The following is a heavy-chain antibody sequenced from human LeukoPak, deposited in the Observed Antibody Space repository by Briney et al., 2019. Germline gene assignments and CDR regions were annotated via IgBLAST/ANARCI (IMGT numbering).Heavy chain of an antibody. J-gene: IGHJ6*02. CDR3: ARDRHGMAV. V-gene: IGHV3-7*03. CDR2: INHNGNVN. CDR1: GFTFSSYW. Sequence: QPGGSLRLSCAASGFTFSSYWMNWARQAPGKGLEWVASINHNGNVNYYVDSVKGRFTISRDNAKNSLYLQMSNLRAEDTAVYFCARDRHGMAVWGQGTTVVVSS.